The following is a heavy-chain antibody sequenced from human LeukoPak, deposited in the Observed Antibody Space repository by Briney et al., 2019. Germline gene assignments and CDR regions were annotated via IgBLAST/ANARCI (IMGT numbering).Heavy chain of an antibody. CDR2: ISGSGGST. Sequence: GGSLRRSCAASGFTFSSYAMSWVRQAPGKGLEWVSAISGSGGSTYYADSVKGRFTISRDNSKNTLYLQMNSLRAEDTAVYYCAKLTHYSSSWYPYYFDYWGQGTLVTVSS. CDR1: GFTFSSYA. J-gene: IGHJ4*02. D-gene: IGHD6-13*01. CDR3: AKLTHYSSSWYPYYFDY. V-gene: IGHV3-23*01.